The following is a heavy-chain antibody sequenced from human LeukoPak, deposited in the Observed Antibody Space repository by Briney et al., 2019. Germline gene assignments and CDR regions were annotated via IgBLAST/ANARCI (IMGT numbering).Heavy chain of an antibody. CDR2: ISSSSSYI. V-gene: IGHV3-21*01. CDR3: ASVGRSGWYIDY. D-gene: IGHD6-19*01. J-gene: IGHJ4*02. Sequence: PGGSLRLSCAASGXTFSSYSMNWVRQAPGKGLEWVWSISSSSSYIYYAASVKGRFTISRDNAKNSLYLQMNSLRAEDTAVYYCASVGRSGWYIDYWGQGTLVTVSS. CDR1: GXTFSSYS.